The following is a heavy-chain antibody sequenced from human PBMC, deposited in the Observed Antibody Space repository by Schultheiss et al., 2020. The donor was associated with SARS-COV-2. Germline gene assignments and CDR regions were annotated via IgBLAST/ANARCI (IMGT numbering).Heavy chain of an antibody. D-gene: IGHD1-26*01. Sequence: SVKVSCKASGGTFSSYAISWVRQAPGQGLEWMGGIIPIFGTANYAQKFQGRVTITADESTSTAYMELSSLRSEDTAVYYCATPKGGSYYGGFDYWGQGTLVTVSS. CDR1: GGTFSSYA. V-gene: IGHV1-69*13. CDR2: IIPIFGTA. J-gene: IGHJ4*02. CDR3: ATPKGGSYYGGFDY.